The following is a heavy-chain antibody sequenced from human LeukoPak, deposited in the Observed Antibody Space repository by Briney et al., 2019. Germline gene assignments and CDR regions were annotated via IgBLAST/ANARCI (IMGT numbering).Heavy chain of an antibody. CDR1: GFTFSGYV. CDR3: ARDRGIADFDY. Sequence: GGSLRLSCAVSGFTFSGYVMNWVRQAPGKGLEWVSSISSSSNYIYYPDSVKGRFTISRDNAKNSLYLQMNSLRAEDTAVYYCARDRGIADFDYWGQGTLVTVSS. CDR2: ISSSSNYI. J-gene: IGHJ4*02. D-gene: IGHD6-13*01. V-gene: IGHV3-21*01.